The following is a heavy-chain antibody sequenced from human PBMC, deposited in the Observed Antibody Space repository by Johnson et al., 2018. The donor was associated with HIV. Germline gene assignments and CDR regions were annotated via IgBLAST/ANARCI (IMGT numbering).Heavy chain of an antibody. V-gene: IGHV3-30*04. Sequence: QVQLLESGGGVVLPGRSLRLSCAASGFTFSSYPMHWVRQAPGKGLEWMTVISYDGRNKYHADSVKGRFTISRDNSKNTLYLQMNSLRVEDTAVYYCATDFRSSAWYGDAFDIWGQGTVVTVSS. J-gene: IGHJ3*02. CDR2: ISYDGRNK. D-gene: IGHD6-19*01. CDR3: ATDFRSSAWYGDAFDI. CDR1: GFTFSSYP.